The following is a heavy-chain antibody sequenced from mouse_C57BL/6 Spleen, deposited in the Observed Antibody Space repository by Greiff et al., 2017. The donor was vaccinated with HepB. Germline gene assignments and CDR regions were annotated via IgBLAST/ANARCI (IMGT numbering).Heavy chain of an antibody. CDR2: IYIGNGYT. CDR3: ARAPITTVVATDWYFDV. D-gene: IGHD1-1*01. CDR1: GYTFSSYG. J-gene: IGHJ1*03. Sequence: EVQLQESGAELVRPGSSVKMSCKTSGYTFSSYGINWVKQRPGQGLEWIGYIYIGNGYTEYNEKFKCKVTLTSDTSSSTAYMQLSRLTSEDSAIYFCARAPITTVVATDWYFDVWGTGTTVTVSS. V-gene: IGHV1-58*01.